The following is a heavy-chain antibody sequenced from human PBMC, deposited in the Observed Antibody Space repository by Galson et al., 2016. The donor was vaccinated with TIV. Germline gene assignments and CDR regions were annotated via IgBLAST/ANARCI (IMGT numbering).Heavy chain of an antibody. CDR1: GFTFSSYS. CDR2: ISDSSDTI. CDR3: YGSGSYYPLAY. Sequence: SLRLSCAASGFTFSSYSMTWVRQAPGKGLEWVSYISDSSDTIYYGDSVKGRFTISRDNAKNSLYLQMDSLRADDTAVYYCYGSGSYYPLAYWGQGTLVIVSS. D-gene: IGHD3-10*01. V-gene: IGHV3-48*04. J-gene: IGHJ4*02.